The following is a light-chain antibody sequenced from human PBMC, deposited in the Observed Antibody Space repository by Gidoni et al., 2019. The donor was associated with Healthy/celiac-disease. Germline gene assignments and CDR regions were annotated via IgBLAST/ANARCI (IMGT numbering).Light chain of an antibody. CDR3: LQHTSYPLT. CDR1: QDISNY. Sequence: IQWTPTPAAMSASVGDRVTLTCRASQDISNYLAWFQQKPGKVPKRLSYAASSLHSGVPSRFSGSGSGTEFTLTISSLQPEDFASYYCLQHTSYPLTFGGGTKVEIK. V-gene: IGKV1-17*03. J-gene: IGKJ4*01. CDR2: AAS.